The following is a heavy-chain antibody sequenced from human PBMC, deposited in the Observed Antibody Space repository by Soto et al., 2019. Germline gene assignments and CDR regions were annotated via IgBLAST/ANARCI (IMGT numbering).Heavy chain of an antibody. Sequence: GGSLRLSCAASGFTFSSYAMSWVRQAPGKGLEWVSAISGSGGSTYYADSVKGRFTISRDNSKNTLYLQMNSLRAEDTAFYYCAKSPHDILIGSAFDYWGQGTLVTVSS. V-gene: IGHV3-23*01. CDR3: AKSPHDILIGSAFDY. CDR2: ISGSGGST. J-gene: IGHJ4*02. CDR1: GFTFSSYA. D-gene: IGHD3-9*01.